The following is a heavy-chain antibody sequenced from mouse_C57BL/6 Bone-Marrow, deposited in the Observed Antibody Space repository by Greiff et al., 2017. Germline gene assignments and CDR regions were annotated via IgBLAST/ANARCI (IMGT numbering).Heavy chain of an antibody. Sequence: QVQLKQPGAELVMPGASVKLSCKASGYTFTSYWMHWVKQRPGQGLEWIGEIDPSDSYTNYNQKFKGKSTLTVDKSSSTAYMQLSSLTSGDSAVYYCARGLFAYWGQGTLVTVSA. J-gene: IGHJ3*01. CDR2: IDPSDSYT. CDR3: ARGLFAY. CDR1: GYTFTSYW. V-gene: IGHV1-69*01.